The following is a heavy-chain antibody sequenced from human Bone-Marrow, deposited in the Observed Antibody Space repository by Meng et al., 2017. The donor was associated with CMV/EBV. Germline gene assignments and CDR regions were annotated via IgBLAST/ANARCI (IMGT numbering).Heavy chain of an antibody. J-gene: IGHJ4*02. V-gene: IGHV3-15*01. CDR1: GLTFDNVW. CDR3: TTDLCAPSSACYGNY. CDR2: IRSKADGGTM. Sequence: GGSLRLSCVGSGLTFDNVWMSWVRQVPGKGLEWVGRIRSKADGGTMDYAAPVRGRFTISRDDSKNVLYLQMNSLKTEDTAVYYCTTDLCAPSSACYGNYWGQGSLVTVSS. D-gene: IGHD3-22*01.